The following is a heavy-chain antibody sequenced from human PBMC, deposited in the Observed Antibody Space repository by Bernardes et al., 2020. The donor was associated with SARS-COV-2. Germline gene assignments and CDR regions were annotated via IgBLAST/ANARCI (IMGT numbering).Heavy chain of an antibody. CDR3: ATCGGDCYTVDY. V-gene: IGHV3-23*05. CDR1: GFIFWNYA. J-gene: IGHJ4*02. CDR2: ITTSGIYT. Sequence: GGSLRLSCTASGFIFWNYAMSWVRQAPGKGLEWVSGITTSGIYTYYADSVKGRFTISRDNSKNTLYLQMNSLRDEDTAVYYCATCGGDCYTVDYWGQGTLVTVSS. D-gene: IGHD2-21*02.